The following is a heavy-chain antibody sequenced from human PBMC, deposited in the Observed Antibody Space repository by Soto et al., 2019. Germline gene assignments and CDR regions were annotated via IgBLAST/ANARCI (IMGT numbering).Heavy chain of an antibody. CDR2: ITSDGDST. J-gene: IGHJ4*02. CDR3: VKGKRLLRYYFES. Sequence: GGSLRLSCSVSGFTFSNYAMHWVRQAPGKGLEYVSGITSDGDSTWHADSVKDRFTISRDNSKNTLFLQLSRLRVEDTAIYFCVKGKRLLRYYFESWGPGTPVNVSS. V-gene: IGHV3-64D*06. CDR1: GFTFSNYA. D-gene: IGHD3-9*01.